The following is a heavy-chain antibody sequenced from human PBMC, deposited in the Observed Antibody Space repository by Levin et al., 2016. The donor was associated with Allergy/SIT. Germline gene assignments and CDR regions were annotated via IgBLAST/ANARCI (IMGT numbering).Heavy chain of an antibody. CDR1: GFMFKNHG. J-gene: IGHJ3*01. Sequence: GESLKISCVASGFMFKNHGMHWVRQAPGKGLEWVALISDGPTNSHYVDSVKGRFTISRDNSKSTLYLQMSSLRPEDTAVYYCAKGPSYCSSPRCYLISAFEDWGQGTMVTVSS. CDR3: AKGPSYCSSPRCYLISAFED. D-gene: IGHD2-2*01. CDR2: ISDGPTNS. V-gene: IGHV3-30*18.